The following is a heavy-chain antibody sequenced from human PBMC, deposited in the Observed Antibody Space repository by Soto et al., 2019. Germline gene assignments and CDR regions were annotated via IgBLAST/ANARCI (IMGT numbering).Heavy chain of an antibody. V-gene: IGHV4-59*01. D-gene: IGHD6-6*01. CDR2: VYYGGNT. CDR3: VRGSSSIQRFDY. Sequence: SETLSLTCTVSGSSINFNYCTWIRQPAGKGLEWIGSVYYGGNTKYNPSLQSRVTMSVDTSRNQLSLKVYSVTAADTAVYYCVRGSSSIQRFDYWGQGIPVTVS. CDR1: GSSINFNY. J-gene: IGHJ4*02.